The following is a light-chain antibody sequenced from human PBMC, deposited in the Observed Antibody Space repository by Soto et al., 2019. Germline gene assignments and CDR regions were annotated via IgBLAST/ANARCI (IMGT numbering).Light chain of an antibody. CDR2: NAS. Sequence: DIQMTQSPSTLSASVGDRVSITCRASQSVNRWLAWYQQKPGKAPKLLIYNASTLESGVPSRFTASGSGTEFTLTIASLQPDDFGTYYGQHYDGYSRKFGQRTKVDNK. V-gene: IGKV1-5*01. J-gene: IGKJ1*01. CDR3: QHYDGYSRK. CDR1: QSVNRW.